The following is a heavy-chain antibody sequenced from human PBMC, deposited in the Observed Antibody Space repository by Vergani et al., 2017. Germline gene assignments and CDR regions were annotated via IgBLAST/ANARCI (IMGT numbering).Heavy chain of an antibody. J-gene: IGHJ4*02. V-gene: IGHV3-23*01. CDR2: LTEGGEST. Sequence: EVQLLESGGSLKQPGGSVRLSCAASGFTFSPYAMHWVRQAPGKGLEWVSALTEGGESTYYADSFKGRFIISRDNSRNPLYLKMNSLRPEDTATYYWVKDAGSYENFFDSWGQGTLVTVSS. CDR1: GFTFSPYA. D-gene: IGHD1-26*01. CDR3: VKDAGSYENFFDS.